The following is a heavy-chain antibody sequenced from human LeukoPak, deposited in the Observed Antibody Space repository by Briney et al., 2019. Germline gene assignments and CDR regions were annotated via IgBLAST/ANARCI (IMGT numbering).Heavy chain of an antibody. CDR1: GFSLSTSGVG. Sequence: SGPTLVKPTQTLTLTCTFSGFSLSTSGVGVGWIRQPPGKALEWLALIYWDDDKRYSPSLKSRHTITKDTSKNQVVLTMTNMDPVDTATYYCAHRTDSSSWTGDYFDYWGQGTLVTVSS. V-gene: IGHV2-5*02. CDR2: IYWDDDK. D-gene: IGHD6-13*01. CDR3: AHRTDSSSWTGDYFDY. J-gene: IGHJ4*02.